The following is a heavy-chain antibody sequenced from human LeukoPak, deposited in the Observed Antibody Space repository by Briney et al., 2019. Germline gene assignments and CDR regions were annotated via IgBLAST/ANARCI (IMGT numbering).Heavy chain of an antibody. CDR3: ARDPDNWNYKYFQH. Sequence: KAGGCLRLSCAASGLTVASHRTGWDRQAQGEGMGWVSSISSSRSYIYYADSVKGRFTIHRDNDKHSLYLQMNSLSAEDTAVYYCARDPDNWNYKYFQHWGQGTLVSVSS. V-gene: IGHV3-21*01. CDR2: ISSSRSYI. J-gene: IGHJ1*01. CDR1: GLTVASHR. D-gene: IGHD1-7*01.